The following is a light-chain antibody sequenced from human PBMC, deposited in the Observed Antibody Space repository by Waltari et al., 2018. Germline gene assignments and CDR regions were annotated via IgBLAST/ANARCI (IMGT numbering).Light chain of an antibody. J-gene: IGLJ3*02. V-gene: IGLV4-69*01. Sequence: QVVLTQSPSASASLGAPVNLTCTLGRGHNTYATPWHQQRPERRPRYLTKVNHAGSHIKGVGIPDRFSGSSSGAERYLTISSLQSEDEADYYCQAWGTGLIGVFGGGTKLTVL. CDR3: QAWGTGLIGV. CDR1: RGHNTYA. CDR2: VNHAGSH.